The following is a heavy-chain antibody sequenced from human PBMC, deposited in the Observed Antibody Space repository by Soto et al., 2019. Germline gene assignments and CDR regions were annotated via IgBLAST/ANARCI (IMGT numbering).Heavy chain of an antibody. D-gene: IGHD3-3*01. V-gene: IGHV3-33*01. CDR1: GFTFSSYG. CDR3: ARDPLPYYDFWSGYGLGGWFDP. Sequence: PGGSLRLSCAASGFTFSSYGMHWVRQAPGKGLEWVAVIWYDGSNKYYADSVKGRFTISRDNSKNTLYLQMNSLRAEDMAVYYCARDPLPYYDFWSGYGLGGWFDPWGQGTPGHRLL. J-gene: IGHJ5*02. CDR2: IWYDGSNK.